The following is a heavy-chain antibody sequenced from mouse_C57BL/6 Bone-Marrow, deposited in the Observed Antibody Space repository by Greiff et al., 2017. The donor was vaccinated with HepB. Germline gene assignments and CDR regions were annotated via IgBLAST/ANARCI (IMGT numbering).Heavy chain of an antibody. CDR2: ISRGGDYI. D-gene: IGHD1-1*01. V-gene: IGHV5-9-1*02. J-gene: IGHJ2*01. CDR3: TRGGITFDD. CDR1: GFTFSSYA. Sequence: DVQLVESGAGLVKPGGSLKLSCAASGFTFSSYAMSWVRQTPAKRLEWVAYISRGGDYIYYADTVKGRFTISRDNARNTLDLQMSSLKSEDTSMYYCTRGGITFDDWGQGTTLTGAS.